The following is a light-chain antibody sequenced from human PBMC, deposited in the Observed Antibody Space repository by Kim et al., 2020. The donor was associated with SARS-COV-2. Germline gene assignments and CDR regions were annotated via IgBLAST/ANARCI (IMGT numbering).Light chain of an antibody. J-gene: IGKJ4*01. V-gene: IGKV3-11*01. CDR3: QQRRN. Sequence: EIVLTQSPVTLSLSPGERATLSCRASQSVSSYLAWYQQKPGQAPRLLIYDASNRATGIPARFSGSGSGTDFTLTISSLEPEDFAVYYCQQRRNFGGGTKLEI. CDR1: QSVSSY. CDR2: DAS.